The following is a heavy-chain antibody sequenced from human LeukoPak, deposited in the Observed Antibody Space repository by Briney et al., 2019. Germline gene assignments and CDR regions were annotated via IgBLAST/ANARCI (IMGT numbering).Heavy chain of an antibody. CDR3: ARARFEGATPWLGAFDI. CDR2: INPNSGGT. J-gene: IGHJ3*02. D-gene: IGHD1-26*01. Sequence: EASVKVSCKASGYTFTGYYMHWVRQAPGQGLEWMGWINPNSGGTNYAQKFQGRVTMTRDTSISTAYMELSRLRSDDTAVYYCARARFEGATPWLGAFDIWGQGTMVTVSS. V-gene: IGHV1-2*02. CDR1: GYTFTGYY.